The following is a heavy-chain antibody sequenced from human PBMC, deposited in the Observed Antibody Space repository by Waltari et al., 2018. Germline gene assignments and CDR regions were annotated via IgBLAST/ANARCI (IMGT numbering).Heavy chain of an antibody. J-gene: IGHJ4*02. CDR3: ARATMGQQLARH. CDR2: VIPILGIA. Sequence: QVQLVQSGAEVKKPGSSVKVSCKASGGTFSSYAISWVRQAPGQGLEWMGGVIPILGIANYAQKFQGRGTITADKSTSTAYMELSSLRSEDTAVYYCARATMGQQLARHWGQGTLVTVSS. D-gene: IGHD6-13*01. CDR1: GGTFSSYA. V-gene: IGHV1-69*10.